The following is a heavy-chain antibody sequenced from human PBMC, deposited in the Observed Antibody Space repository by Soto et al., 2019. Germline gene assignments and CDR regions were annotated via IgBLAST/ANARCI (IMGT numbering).Heavy chain of an antibody. CDR2: IYSGGST. D-gene: IGHD6-6*01. CDR1: GLSVSSSD. CDR3: STSSRNEYHFAMDA. J-gene: IGHJ6*02. V-gene: IGHV3-53*01. Sequence: GGSLRLSCAASGLSVSSSDMSWGRQASGKGLEWVSVIYSGGSTHDADSVKGRFTISRDNSKNTVHLQMNSLRVDDTAVYFCSTSSRNEYHFAMDAWGQGTTVTVSS.